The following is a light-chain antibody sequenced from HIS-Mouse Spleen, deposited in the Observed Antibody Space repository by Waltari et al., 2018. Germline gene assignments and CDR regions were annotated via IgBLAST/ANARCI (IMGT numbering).Light chain of an antibody. V-gene: IGLV3-10*01. Sequence: SSELTQPPSVSVSPGPPARNTCPGHAFPTQSAYWYQQKSGQAPVLVIYEDSKRPSGIPERFSGSSSGTMATLTISGAQVEDEADYYCYSTDSSGNHRVFGGGTKLTVL. CDR3: YSTDSSGNHRV. CDR2: EDS. J-gene: IGLJ2*01. CDR1: AFPTQS.